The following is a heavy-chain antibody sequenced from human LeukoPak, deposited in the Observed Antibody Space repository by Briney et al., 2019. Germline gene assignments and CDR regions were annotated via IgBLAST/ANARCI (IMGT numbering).Heavy chain of an antibody. J-gene: IGHJ4*02. CDR3: AREEGFYFDY. CDR1: GFTFSSFG. Sequence: GGSLRLSCAASGFTFSSFGMHWVRQAPGKGLEWVAFIRYDGSHKYYADSVKGRFTISRDNSKNTLYLQMNSLRAEDTAVYYCAREEGFYFDYWGQGTLVTVSS. V-gene: IGHV3-30*02. CDR2: IRYDGSHK.